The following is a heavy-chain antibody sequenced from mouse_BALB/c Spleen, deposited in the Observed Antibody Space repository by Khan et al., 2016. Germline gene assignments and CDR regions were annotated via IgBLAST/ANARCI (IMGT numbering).Heavy chain of an antibody. Sequence: QVQPKESGPGLVAPSQSLSITCTVSGFSLTSYGVHWVRQPPGKGLEWLGVIWAGGSTNYNSALMSRLSISKDNSKSQVFLKMNSLQTDDTAMYYCARETARATFDYWGQGTTLTVSS. V-gene: IGHV2-9*02. CDR3: ARETARATFDY. CDR1: GFSLTSYG. J-gene: IGHJ2*01. CDR2: IWAGGST. D-gene: IGHD3-2*01.